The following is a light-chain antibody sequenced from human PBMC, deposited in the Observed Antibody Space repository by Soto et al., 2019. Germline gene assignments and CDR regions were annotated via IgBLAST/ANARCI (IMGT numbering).Light chain of an antibody. CDR1: HSVNSH. CDR3: QQRANWPPT. V-gene: IGKV3-15*01. J-gene: IGKJ5*01. CDR2: GAS. Sequence: MMMTQSPATLSVSPGERVTLSCRTSHSVNSHVAWCQQKPGQAPRLLLYGASTRATGIPVRFSGSGCGTDFTLTISSLEAEDFAIYYCQQRANWPPTFGQGTRLEIK.